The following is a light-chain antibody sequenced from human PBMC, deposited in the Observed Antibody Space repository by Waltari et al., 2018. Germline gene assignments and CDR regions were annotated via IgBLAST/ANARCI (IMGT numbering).Light chain of an antibody. Sequence: DIQMTPSPSSLSASVGDKVTITCHASQDISGWLAWYQEIPGKALKPLIFAASSVQSGVPSRFSGSGSGTDYTLTITSLQPEDFATYYCQQYDDLPHSFGQGTKVEIK. CDR2: AAS. J-gene: IGKJ2*03. CDR3: QQYDDLPHS. V-gene: IGKV1D-16*01. CDR1: QDISGW.